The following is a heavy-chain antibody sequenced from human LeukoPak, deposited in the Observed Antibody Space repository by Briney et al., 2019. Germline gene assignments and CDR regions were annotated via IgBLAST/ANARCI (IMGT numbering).Heavy chain of an antibody. CDR3: ARSVWDNRGVNDGYYYYYMDV. D-gene: IGHD3-10*01. CDR1: GYSFTSHY. J-gene: IGHJ6*03. Sequence: ASVKVSCKASGYSFTSHYMHWVRQAPGQGLEWMGLINPSGSSTLYAQKFQGRVTITADESTSTAYMELSSLRSEDTAVYYCARSVWDNRGVNDGYYYYYMDVWGKGTTVTVSS. V-gene: IGHV1-46*01. CDR2: INPSGSST.